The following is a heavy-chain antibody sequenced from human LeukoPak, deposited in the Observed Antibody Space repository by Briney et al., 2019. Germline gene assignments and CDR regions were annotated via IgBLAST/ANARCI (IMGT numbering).Heavy chain of an antibody. Sequence: GGSLRLSCAASGFTFSSYAMSWVRQAPGKGLEWVSAISGSGGSTYYADSVKGRFTISRDNSKDSLYLQMNSLRAEDTAVYYCARDGRIVGATILDYWGQGTLVTVSS. CDR1: GFTFSSYA. CDR2: ISGSGGST. CDR3: ARDGRIVGATILDY. D-gene: IGHD1-26*01. V-gene: IGHV3-23*01. J-gene: IGHJ4*02.